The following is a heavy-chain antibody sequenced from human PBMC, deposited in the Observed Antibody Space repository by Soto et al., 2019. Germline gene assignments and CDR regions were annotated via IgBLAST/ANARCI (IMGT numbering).Heavy chain of an antibody. J-gene: IGHJ4*02. D-gene: IGHD6-13*01. CDR3: ARQSSSQTPFDF. Sequence: LSETLSHTQIVAGGSQSSSFYDGGWVRHPPGKGLEWIGSIYYSGSTYYNPPLKSRVTISVDTSKNQYSLKLSSVTAADTAVYYCARQSSSQTPFDFWGQGTLVTVSS. CDR2: IYYSGST. V-gene: IGHV4-39*01. CDR1: GGSQSSSFYD.